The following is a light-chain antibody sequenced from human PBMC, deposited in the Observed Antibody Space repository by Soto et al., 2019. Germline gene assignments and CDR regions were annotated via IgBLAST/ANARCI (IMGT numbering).Light chain of an antibody. Sequence: EIVLTQSPGTLSLSPGERATLSCRASQSVSSTYLAWYQQKPGQAPRLLIFGASSRATGIPDRFSGSGSGTDFTLTNSRLEPEDFAVYCCRQYGLSLVFTFGPGTKVDIK. CDR1: QSVSSTY. CDR2: GAS. J-gene: IGKJ3*01. CDR3: RQYGLSLVFT. V-gene: IGKV3-20*01.